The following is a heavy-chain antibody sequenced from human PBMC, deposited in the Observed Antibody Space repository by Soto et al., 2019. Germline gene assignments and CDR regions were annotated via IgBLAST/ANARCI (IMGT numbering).Heavy chain of an antibody. V-gene: IGHV3-21*01. J-gene: IGHJ5*02. Sequence: PGGSLRLSCAASGFTFSSYSMNWVRQAPGKRLEWVSSISSSSGYIYYADSVKGRFTMSRDNAKNSLYLHMNRLRAEDTAVYYCTRYYYDSSGYLVSGNWFDPWGQGTLVTVSS. CDR1: GFTFSSYS. CDR3: TRYYYDSSGYLVSGNWFDP. D-gene: IGHD3-22*01. CDR2: ISSSSGYI.